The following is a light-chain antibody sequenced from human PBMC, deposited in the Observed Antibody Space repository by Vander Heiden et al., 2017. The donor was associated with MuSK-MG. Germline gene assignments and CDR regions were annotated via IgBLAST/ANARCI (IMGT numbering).Light chain of an antibody. CDR1: RGIDNY. V-gene: IGKV1-27*01. CDR2: RAS. Sequence: DIQMTQSPSSLSASLGDRVTITCRASRGIDNYLAWYQQKPGTVPKLIIYRASTLQSGVPSRFSGSRSGTDFTLTISSLQPEDVATYYCQKYDSAPLTFGGGTKVDIK. CDR3: QKYDSAPLT. J-gene: IGKJ4*01.